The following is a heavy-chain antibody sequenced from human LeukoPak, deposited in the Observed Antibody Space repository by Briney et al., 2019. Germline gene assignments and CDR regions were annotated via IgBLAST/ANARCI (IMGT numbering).Heavy chain of an antibody. CDR1: GFPFNIFS. CDR2: LSRSTTII. Sequence: PGGSLRLSCAASGFPFNIFSMNWVRQAPGKGLEWISYLSRSTTIIYYADSVKGRFTISRDNAKNSLYLQMNSLRAVDTAIYYCARSGWYDDFDYLGQGTLVTVSS. V-gene: IGHV3-48*01. J-gene: IGHJ4*02. D-gene: IGHD6-19*01. CDR3: ARSGWYDDFDY.